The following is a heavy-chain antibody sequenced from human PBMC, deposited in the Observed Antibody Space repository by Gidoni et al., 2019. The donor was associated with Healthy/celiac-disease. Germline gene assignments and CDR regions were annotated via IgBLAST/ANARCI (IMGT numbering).Heavy chain of an antibody. D-gene: IGHD2-2*01. V-gene: IGHV1-69*04. CDR1: GGTFSIYA. CDR3: ARDVIVVGPAAMRGYYYYMDV. Sequence: QVQLVQSGAEVKKPGSSVKVSCKASGGTFSIYAISWVRKAPGQGLEWMGRIIPILGIANYAQKFQGRVTITADKSTSTAYMELSSLRSEDKAVYYCARDVIVVGPAAMRGYYYYMDVWGKGTTVTVSS. CDR2: IIPILGIA. J-gene: IGHJ6*03.